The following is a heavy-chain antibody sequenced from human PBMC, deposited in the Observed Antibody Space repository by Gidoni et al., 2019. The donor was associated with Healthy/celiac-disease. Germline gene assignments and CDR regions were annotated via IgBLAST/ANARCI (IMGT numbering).Heavy chain of an antibody. CDR3: AHCLEGLPGGWFDP. J-gene: IGHJ5*02. CDR1: GFSLSTSGVG. Sequence: QITLTESGPTLVKPTQTLTLTCTFSGFSLSTSGVGVGWIRQPPVKALEWLALIYWDDDKRYSPSLKSRLTITKDTSKHQVVLTMTNLDPVDTATYYCAHCLEGLPGGWFDPWGQGTLVTVSS. D-gene: IGHD3-3*01. CDR2: IYWDDDK. V-gene: IGHV2-5*02.